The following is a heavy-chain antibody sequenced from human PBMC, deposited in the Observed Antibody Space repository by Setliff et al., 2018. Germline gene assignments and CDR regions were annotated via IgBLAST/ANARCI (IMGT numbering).Heavy chain of an antibody. J-gene: IGHJ3*02. Sequence: LSLTCAVYGGSFSGYYWSWIRQPPGKGLEWIGEINHSGSTNYNPSLKSRVTISVDTSKNQFSLKLSSVTAADTAVYYCARTPVVVTLRNAFDIWGQGTMVTVSS. D-gene: IGHD2-21*02. CDR2: INHSGST. CDR1: GGSFSGYY. CDR3: ARTPVVVTLRNAFDI. V-gene: IGHV4-34*01.